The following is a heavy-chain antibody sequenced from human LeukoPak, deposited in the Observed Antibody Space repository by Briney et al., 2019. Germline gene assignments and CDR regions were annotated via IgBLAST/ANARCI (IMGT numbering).Heavy chain of an antibody. V-gene: IGHV4-61*01. Sequence: SETLSLTCTVSGGSVSSGSYYWSWIRQPPGKGLERIGYIYYSGSTNYNPSLKSRVTISVDTSKNQFSLKLSSVTAADTAVYYCARDGVVRGYYYGMDVWGKGTTVTVSS. CDR3: ARDGVVRGYYYGMDV. J-gene: IGHJ6*04. CDR1: GGSVSSGSYY. D-gene: IGHD3-10*01. CDR2: IYYSGST.